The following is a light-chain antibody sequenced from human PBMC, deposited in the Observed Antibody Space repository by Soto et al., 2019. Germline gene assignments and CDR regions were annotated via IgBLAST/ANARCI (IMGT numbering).Light chain of an antibody. V-gene: IGKV1-5*01. CDR1: QSISSW. CDR2: HAS. CDR3: QQYNSYS. J-gene: IGKJ1*01. Sequence: DIQLTQSPSTRSASVGDRVTINCRASQSISSWLAWYEQKPGTAPKLLIYHASNLQSGVPSRFSGSGSGTEFTLTISGLQPDDFATYYCQQYNSYSFGQGTKVDIK.